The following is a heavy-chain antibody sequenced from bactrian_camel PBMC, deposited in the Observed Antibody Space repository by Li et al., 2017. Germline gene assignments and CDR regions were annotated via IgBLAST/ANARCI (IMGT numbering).Heavy chain of an antibody. J-gene: IGHJ4*01. CDR1: GFTFSSYR. V-gene: IGHV3S1*01. Sequence: HVQLVESGGDLVQSGGSLGLSCAASGFTFSSYRTYWVRQAPGKGPEWVSIINRGGTTYYADSMKGRFTISRDNATNTVYLQMNSLKSEDTALYYCATQGFWGTNEYLYWGQGTQVTVS. CDR3: ATQGFWGTNEYLY. CDR2: IINRGGTT. D-gene: IGHD4*01.